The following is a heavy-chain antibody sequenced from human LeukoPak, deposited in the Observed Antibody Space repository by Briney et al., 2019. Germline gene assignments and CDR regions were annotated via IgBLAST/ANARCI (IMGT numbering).Heavy chain of an antibody. CDR1: DFTFSGSA. CDR3: TREVGSWFDY. CDR2: IRDKANTYAT. J-gene: IGHJ4*02. Sequence: GGSLTLSCAASDFTFSGSAMHWVRQASGRGLESVGRIRDKANTYATSYAASVKGRFTISRDDLKNTAYLQMNRLKTEDTALYYCTREVGSWFDYWGQGTLVTVSS. V-gene: IGHV3-73*01. D-gene: IGHD6-13*01.